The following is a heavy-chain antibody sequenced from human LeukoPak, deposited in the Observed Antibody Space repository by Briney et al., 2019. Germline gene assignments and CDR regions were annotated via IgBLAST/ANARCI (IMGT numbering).Heavy chain of an antibody. V-gene: IGHV1-69*13. CDR2: IIPIFGTA. D-gene: IGHD3-22*01. CDR3: ARGPPTYDSSGYYYSPDY. CDR1: GGTFSSYA. Sequence: GASVNVSCKASGGTFSSYAISWVRQAPGQGLEWMGGIIPIFGTANYAQKFQGRVTITADESTSTAYMELSSLRSEDTAVYYCARGPPTYDSSGYYYSPDYWGQGTLVTVSS. J-gene: IGHJ4*02.